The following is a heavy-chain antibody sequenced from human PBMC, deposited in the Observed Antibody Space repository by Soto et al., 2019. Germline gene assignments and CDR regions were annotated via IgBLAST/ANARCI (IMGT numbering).Heavy chain of an antibody. CDR3: AKDRGYDFWSGLDY. V-gene: IGHV3-9*01. CDR1: GFTFDDYA. Sequence: GGSLRLSCAASGFTFDDYAMHWVRQAPGKGLEWVSGISWNSGSIGYADSVKGRFTISRDNAKNSLYLQMNSLRAEDTALYYCAKDRGYDFWSGLDYWGQGTLVTVSS. J-gene: IGHJ4*02. CDR2: ISWNSGSI. D-gene: IGHD3-3*01.